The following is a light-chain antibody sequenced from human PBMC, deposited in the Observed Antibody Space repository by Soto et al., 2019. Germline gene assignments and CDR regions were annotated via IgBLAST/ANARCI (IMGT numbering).Light chain of an antibody. Sequence: EIVLTQSPGTLSLSPGERATLSCTASQSVSSNYLAWYRQKPGQAPRLLIYGASSRATGIPDRFSGSGSGTDFTLTISRLEPEDFAVYYCQQYGGSPRTFGQGTKVEIK. J-gene: IGKJ1*01. V-gene: IGKV3-20*01. CDR1: QSVSSNY. CDR3: QQYGGSPRT. CDR2: GAS.